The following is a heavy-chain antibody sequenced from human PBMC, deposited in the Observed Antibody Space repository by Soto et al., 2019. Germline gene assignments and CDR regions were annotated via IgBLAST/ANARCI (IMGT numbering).Heavy chain of an antibody. CDR3: ASRYAPSEFDH. CDR1: GGSINDYY. V-gene: IGHV4-59*01. CDR2: GLRPDYT. J-gene: IGHJ4*02. D-gene: IGHD2-2*01. Sequence: PSETLSLTCTVSGGSINDYYWSWTRQPPGKGLEWIAYGLRPDYTGYNPSLRNRVTISSDTSKNQFSLRLISVTAADTAVYYCASRYAPSEFDHWGQGSLVTVSS.